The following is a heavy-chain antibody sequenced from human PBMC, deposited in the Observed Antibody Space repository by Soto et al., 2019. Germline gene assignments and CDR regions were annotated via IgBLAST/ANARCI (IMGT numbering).Heavy chain of an antibody. CDR1: GYTFTSYG. CDR2: ISAYNGNT. D-gene: IGHD6-13*01. Sequence: ASVKVSCKASGYTFTSYGISWVRQAPGQGLEWMGWISAYNGNTNYAQKLQGRVTMTTDTSTSTAYMELRSLRSDDTAVYYCARGGSSSWYHYYYYYYMDVWGKGTTVTVSS. V-gene: IGHV1-18*01. CDR3: ARGGSSSWYHYYYYYYMDV. J-gene: IGHJ6*03.